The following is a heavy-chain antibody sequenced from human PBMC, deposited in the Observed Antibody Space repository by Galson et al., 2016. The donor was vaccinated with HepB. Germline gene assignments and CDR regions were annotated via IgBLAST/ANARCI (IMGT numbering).Heavy chain of an antibody. CDR3: ARGRTPYGMDV. J-gene: IGHJ6*02. CDR1: GFSFSNYA. V-gene: IGHV3-64*02. CDR2: ISADGGST. Sequence: SLRLSCAASGFSFSNYAMHWVRQAPGRGLEYVSAISADGGSTYHADSVKGRFTISRDNSKNTLYLQMGSLRTEDMAVYYCARGRTPYGMDVWGQGTTVTVSS.